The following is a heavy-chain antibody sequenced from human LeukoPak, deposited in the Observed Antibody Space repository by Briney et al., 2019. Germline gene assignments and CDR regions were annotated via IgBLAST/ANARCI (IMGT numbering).Heavy chain of an antibody. J-gene: IGHJ1*01. Sequence: GGSLILSCAASGFTFINARMSWVRQAPGKGLEWVGRIKSKTDGWTTDYAAPVKGRCTISRDDSKNTLYLQMNSLKTEDTAVYYCTTELKYTSSWRGYFQHWGQGTLVTVSS. V-gene: IGHV3-15*01. D-gene: IGHD6-13*01. CDR3: TTELKYTSSWRGYFQH. CDR1: GFTFINAR. CDR2: IKSKTDGWTT.